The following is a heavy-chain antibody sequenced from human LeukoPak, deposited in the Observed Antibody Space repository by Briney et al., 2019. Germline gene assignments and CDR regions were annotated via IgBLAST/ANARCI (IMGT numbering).Heavy chain of an antibody. CDR1: GGSISSGGYY. D-gene: IGHD2-2*01. V-gene: IGHV4-31*03. CDR3: ARGYCSSTSCYESFGYFDY. J-gene: IGHJ4*02. Sequence: SETLSLTCTVSGGSISSGGYYWSWIGQHPGKGLEWIVYIYYSGSTYYNPSLKSRVTLSVDTSKSQFSLKLSSVTAADTAVYYCARGYCSSTSCYESFGYFDYWGQGTLVTVSS. CDR2: IYYSGST.